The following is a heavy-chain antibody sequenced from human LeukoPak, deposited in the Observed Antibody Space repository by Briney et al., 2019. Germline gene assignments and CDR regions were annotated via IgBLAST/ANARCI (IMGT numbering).Heavy chain of an antibody. V-gene: IGHV1-2*02. D-gene: IGHD2-15*01. CDR3: ARDWCSGGSCYSALFDY. J-gene: IGHJ4*02. CDR2: INPNSGGT. CDR1: GYTFTGYY. Sequence: ASVKVSCKASGYTFTGYYMHWVRQAPGQGLEWMGWINPNSGGTNYAQKFQGRVTMTRDTSISTAYMELSRLKSDDTAVYYCARDWCSGGSCYSALFDYWGQGTLVTVSS.